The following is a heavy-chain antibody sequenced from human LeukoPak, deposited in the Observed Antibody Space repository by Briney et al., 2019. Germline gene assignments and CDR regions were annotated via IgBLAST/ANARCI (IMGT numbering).Heavy chain of an antibody. J-gene: IGHJ5*02. CDR1: GGTFSSYA. CDR2: IIPIFGTA. D-gene: IGHD1-7*01. CDR3: ARDNWNYQSWFDP. Sequence: GASVKVSCKASGGTFSSYAISWVRQAPGQGLEWMGGIIPIFGTANYAQKFQGRVTITTDESTSTAYMELSNLRSEDTAVDYCARDNWNYQSWFDPWGQGTLVTVSS. V-gene: IGHV1-69*05.